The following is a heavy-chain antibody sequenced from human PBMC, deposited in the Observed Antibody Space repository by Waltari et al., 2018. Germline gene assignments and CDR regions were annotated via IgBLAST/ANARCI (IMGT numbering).Heavy chain of an antibody. CDR3: ARARVVVVPAAIPLGY. J-gene: IGHJ4*02. CDR1: GFTFTSYG. D-gene: IGHD2-2*02. V-gene: IGHV1-2*02. Sequence: QVQLVESGGGVVQPGRSLRLSCVASGFTFTSYGMHWVRQAPGKGLEWMGWINPNSGGPNYAQKFQCRVTLTRDTSISTAYMELSRLRSDDTAVYYCARARVVVVPAAIPLGYWGQGTLVTVSS. CDR2: INPNSGGP.